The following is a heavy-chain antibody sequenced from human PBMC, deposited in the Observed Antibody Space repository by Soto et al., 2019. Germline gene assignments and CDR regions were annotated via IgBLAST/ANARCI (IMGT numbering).Heavy chain of an antibody. D-gene: IGHD3-10*01. CDR3: ATRRQEANYGSGSYDLDY. CDR2: IWYDGSNK. Sequence: QVQLVESGGGVVQPGRSLRLSCAASGFTFSSYGMHWVRQAPGKGLEWVAVIWYDGSNKYYADSVKGRFTISRDNYKNTLDLQMNSLRAEDTAVYYWATRRQEANYGSGSYDLDYWGQGTLVTVAA. V-gene: IGHV3-33*01. CDR1: GFTFSSYG. J-gene: IGHJ4*02.